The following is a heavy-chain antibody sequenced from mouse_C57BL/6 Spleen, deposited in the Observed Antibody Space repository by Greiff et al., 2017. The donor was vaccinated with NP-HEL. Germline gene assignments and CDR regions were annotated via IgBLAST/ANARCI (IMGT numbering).Heavy chain of an antibody. CDR3: ARPDDAGDFDY. CDR1: GFTFSDYG. Sequence: EVKLMESGGGLVKPGGSLKLSCAASGFTFSDYGMHWVRQAPEKGLEWVAYISSGSSTIYYADTVKGRFTISRDNAKNTLFLQMTSLRSEDTAMYYCARPDDAGDFDYWGQGTTLTVSS. D-gene: IGHD2-12*01. J-gene: IGHJ2*01. CDR2: ISSGSSTI. V-gene: IGHV5-17*01.